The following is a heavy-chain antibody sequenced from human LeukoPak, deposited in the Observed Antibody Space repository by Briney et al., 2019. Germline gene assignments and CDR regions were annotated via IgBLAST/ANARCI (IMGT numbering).Heavy chain of an antibody. CDR1: GFTFSSYA. CDR3: AKDRRFLEWSLEFDY. D-gene: IGHD3-3*01. V-gene: IGHV3-23*01. Sequence: GGSLRLSCAASGFTFSSYAMSWVRQAPGKGLEWVSAISGSGGSTYYADSVKGRFTISRDNFKNTLYLQMNSLRAEDTAVYYCAKDRRFLEWSLEFDYWGQGTLVTVSS. CDR2: ISGSGGST. J-gene: IGHJ4*02.